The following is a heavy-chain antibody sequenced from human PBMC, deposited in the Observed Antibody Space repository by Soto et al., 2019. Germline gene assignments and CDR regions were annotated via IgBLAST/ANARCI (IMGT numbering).Heavy chain of an antibody. CDR1: GFSFSTYS. CDR3: ARWDGYGDV. CDR2: LSGGGSNT. Sequence: GGSLRLSCAASGFSFSTYSMAWVRQTPGKGLAWVSGLSGGGSNTFYADSVQGRFTISVDNSKNTVYLQMNSLRVEDTAVYYCARWDGYGDVWGQGTLVTVLL. V-gene: IGHV3-23*01. D-gene: IGHD4-17*01. J-gene: IGHJ4*02.